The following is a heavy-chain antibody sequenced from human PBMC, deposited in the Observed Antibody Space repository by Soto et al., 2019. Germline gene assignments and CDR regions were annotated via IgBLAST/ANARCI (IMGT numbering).Heavy chain of an antibody. D-gene: IGHD6-13*01. CDR1: GFTFSDYY. Sequence: GGSLRLSCAASGFTFSDYYMSWIRQAPGKGLGWVSYISSSSSYTNYADSVKGRFTISRDNAKNSLYLQMNSLRAEDTAVYYCARDGLAAAKDWFDPWGQGTLVTVSS. CDR2: ISSSSSYT. CDR3: ARDGLAAAKDWFDP. V-gene: IGHV3-11*06. J-gene: IGHJ5*02.